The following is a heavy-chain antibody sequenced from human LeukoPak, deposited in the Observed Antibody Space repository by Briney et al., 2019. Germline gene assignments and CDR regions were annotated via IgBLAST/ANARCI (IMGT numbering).Heavy chain of an antibody. J-gene: IGHJ6*03. V-gene: IGHV4-31*03. Sequence: SETLSLTCTVSGGSIGSGGYYWSWMPPRPGQDLMWIRYIYYSRSTYHNPSLKSRVTISVDTSKNQFSLKLSSVTAADTAVYYCAGRPYDFWSGYWYPYMDVWGKGTTVTVSS. D-gene: IGHD3-3*01. CDR3: AGRPYDFWSGYWYPYMDV. CDR1: GGSIGSGGYY. CDR2: IYYSRST.